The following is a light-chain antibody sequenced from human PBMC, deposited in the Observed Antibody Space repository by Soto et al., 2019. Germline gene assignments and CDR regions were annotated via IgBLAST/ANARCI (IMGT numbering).Light chain of an antibody. Sequence: QMTQSPSTLSAYVGDRVTITCRASQDVNNWLAWYQQKPGKAPKLLIYEASSLATGVPSRFSGSGSGTEFTLTISSLQPDDFATYYCQQYDSRLSFGQGTKV. J-gene: IGKJ1*01. CDR3: QQYDSRLS. CDR2: EAS. CDR1: QDVNNW. V-gene: IGKV1-5*03.